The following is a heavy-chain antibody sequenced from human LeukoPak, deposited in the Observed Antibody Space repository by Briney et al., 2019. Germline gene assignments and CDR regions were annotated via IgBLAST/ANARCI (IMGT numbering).Heavy chain of an antibody. CDR2: INPSGGST. D-gene: IGHD3-22*01. CDR1: GYTFTSYY. CDR3: ARDRVANYYDSSGYRSRSYAFDI. Sequence: ASVKVSCKASGYTFTSYYMHWVRQAPGQGLEWMGIINPSGGSTSYAQKFQGRVTMTRDMSTSTVYMELSSLRSEETAVYYCARDRVANYYDSSGYRSRSYAFDIWGQGTMVTVSS. J-gene: IGHJ3*02. V-gene: IGHV1-46*01.